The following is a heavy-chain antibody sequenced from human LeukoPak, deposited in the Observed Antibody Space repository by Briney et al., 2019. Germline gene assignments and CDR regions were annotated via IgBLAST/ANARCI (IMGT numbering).Heavy chain of an antibody. D-gene: IGHD6-6*01. CDR1: GYTFTGYY. CDR2: INPNSGGT. V-gene: IGHV1-2*02. J-gene: IGHJ4*02. Sequence: ASVKVSCKASGYTFTGYYMPWVRQAPGQGLEWMGWINPNSGGTNYAQKFQGRVTMTRDTSISTAYMELSRLRSDDTAVYYCARAREYSSSSRRTFDYWGQGTLVTVSS. CDR3: ARAREYSSSSRRTFDY.